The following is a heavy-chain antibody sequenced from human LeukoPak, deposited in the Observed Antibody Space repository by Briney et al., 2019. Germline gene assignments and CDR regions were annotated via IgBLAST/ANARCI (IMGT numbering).Heavy chain of an antibody. Sequence: GGSLRLSCAASGYTFSHSGLHWVRQAPGKGLEWVAIIWHDGSKKYHADSVKGRFTISRDDSKSTLYLQMNSLRAEDTAVYYCARGMRQIDDAFDLWGQGTMVTVSS. CDR3: ARGMRQIDDAFDL. J-gene: IGHJ3*01. V-gene: IGHV3-33*01. CDR2: IWHDGSKK. D-gene: IGHD6-25*01. CDR1: GYTFSHSG.